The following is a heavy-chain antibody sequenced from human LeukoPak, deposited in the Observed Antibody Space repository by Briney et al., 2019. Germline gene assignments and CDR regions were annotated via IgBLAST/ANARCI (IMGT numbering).Heavy chain of an antibody. CDR1: GGSISSGGYY. CDR2: IYYSGST. Sequence: PSQTLSLTCTVSGGSISSGGYYWSWIRQHPGKGLEWIGYIYYSGSTNYNPSLKSRVTISVDTSKNQFSLKLSSVTAADTAVYYCARDPRTHYDFWSGYWGQPEYYYGMDVWGQGTTVTVSS. D-gene: IGHD3-3*01. J-gene: IGHJ6*02. CDR3: ARDPRTHYDFWSGYWGQPEYYYGMDV. V-gene: IGHV4-31*03.